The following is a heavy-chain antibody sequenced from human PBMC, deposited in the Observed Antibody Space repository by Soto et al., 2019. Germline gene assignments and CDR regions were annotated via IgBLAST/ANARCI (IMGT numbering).Heavy chain of an antibody. J-gene: IGHJ6*02. CDR1: GFTFSSYG. Sequence: GGSLRLSCAASGFTFSSYGMHWVRQAPGKGLEWVAVISYDGSNKYYADSVKGRFTISRDNSKNTLYLQMNSLRAEDTAVYYCAKGGAGYYGSGSYYYYYGMDVWGQGTTVTVSS. D-gene: IGHD3-10*01. V-gene: IGHV3-30*18. CDR2: ISYDGSNK. CDR3: AKGGAGYYGSGSYYYYYGMDV.